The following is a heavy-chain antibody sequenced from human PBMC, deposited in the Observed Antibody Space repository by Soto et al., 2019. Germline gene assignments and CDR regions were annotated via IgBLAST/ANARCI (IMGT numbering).Heavy chain of an antibody. D-gene: IGHD1-7*01. Sequence: QVQLVQSGAEVKKPGASVKDACKASGYTFTSYGISWVRQATGQGLEWMGWTSAYNGNTNYAQKLQGRVTMTTDTSTSTAYMELRSLRSDDTAVYYCARDTIGITGTTILWFDPWCQGTLVTVSS. CDR3: ARDTIGITGTTILWFDP. J-gene: IGHJ5*02. CDR1: GYTFTSYG. V-gene: IGHV1-18*01. CDR2: TSAYNGNT.